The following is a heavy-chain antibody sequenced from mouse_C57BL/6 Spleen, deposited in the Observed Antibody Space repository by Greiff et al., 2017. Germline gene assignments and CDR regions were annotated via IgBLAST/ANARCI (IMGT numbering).Heavy chain of an antibody. CDR2: ISSGGDYI. D-gene: IGHD2-4*01. J-gene: IGHJ3*01. CDR3: TRGNCDYDSAWFAY. CDR1: GFTFSSYA. V-gene: IGHV5-9-1*02. Sequence: EVKLVESGEGLVKPGGSLKLSCAASGFTFSSYAMSWVRQTPEKRLEWVAYISSGGDYIYYADTVKGRFTISRDNARNTLYLQMSSLKSEDTAMXYCTRGNCDYDSAWFAYWGKGTLVTVSA.